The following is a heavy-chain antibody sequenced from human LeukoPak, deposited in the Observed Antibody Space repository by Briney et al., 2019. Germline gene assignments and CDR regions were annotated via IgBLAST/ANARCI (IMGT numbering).Heavy chain of an antibody. CDR1: GGSISSNNW. CDR3: ARPYYYYMDV. CDR2: IYHTGGT. J-gene: IGHJ6*03. V-gene: IGHV4-4*02. Sequence: LETLSLTCAVSGGSISSNNWWGWVRQPPGKGLEWIGEIYHTGGTNYNPSLKSRVTISVDKSKNQFSLKLYSVTAADTAVYYCARPYYYYMDVWGTGTTVTVSS.